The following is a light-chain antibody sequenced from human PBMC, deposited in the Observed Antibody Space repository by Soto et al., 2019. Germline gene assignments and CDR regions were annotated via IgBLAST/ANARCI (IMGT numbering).Light chain of an antibody. Sequence: DIQMTQSPSSLSASVGDRVTITCQASQDISNYLNWYQQKPGKAPKLLIYDASNLETGFPSRFSGSGSGTDFTFTISSLQPEDIATYYCQQYDNLPMYTFGQGTKLEIK. CDR3: QQYDNLPMYT. CDR1: QDISNY. J-gene: IGKJ2*01. CDR2: DAS. V-gene: IGKV1-33*01.